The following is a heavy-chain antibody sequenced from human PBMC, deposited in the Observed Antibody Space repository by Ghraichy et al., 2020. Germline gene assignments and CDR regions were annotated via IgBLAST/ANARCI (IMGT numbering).Heavy chain of an antibody. Sequence: GGSLRLSCAASGFTFSSYSMNWVRQAPGKGLEWVSSISSSSSYIYYADSVKGRFTISRDNAKNSLYLQMNSLRAEDTAVYYCARDDWGGVHDYGDLFLDHYSYYGMDVWGQGPTVTVSS. D-gene: IGHD4-17*01. J-gene: IGHJ6*02. CDR1: GFTFSSYS. V-gene: IGHV3-21*01. CDR3: ARDDWGGVHDYGDLFLDHYSYYGMDV. CDR2: ISSSSSYI.